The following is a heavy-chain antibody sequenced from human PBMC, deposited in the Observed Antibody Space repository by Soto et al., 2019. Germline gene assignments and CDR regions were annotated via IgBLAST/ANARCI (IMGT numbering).Heavy chain of an antibody. J-gene: IGHJ4*02. CDR1: GFTFSGYG. Sequence: GGSLRLSCAASGFTFSGYGMHWVRQAPGKGLEWVAAISNDGRTKYYADSVKGRFTISRDQSKNTLYLQMNSLRAEDTAVYYCAKGGSGWYVTYCGQGTLVTVSS. CDR3: AKGGSGWYVTY. V-gene: IGHV3-30*18. CDR2: ISNDGRTK. D-gene: IGHD6-19*01.